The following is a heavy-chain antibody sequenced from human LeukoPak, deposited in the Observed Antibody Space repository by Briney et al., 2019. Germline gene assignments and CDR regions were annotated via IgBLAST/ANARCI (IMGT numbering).Heavy chain of an antibody. CDR1: GYTFTGYY. D-gene: IGHD1-26*01. V-gene: IGHV1-46*01. Sequence: ASVKVSCKASGYTFTGYYMNWVRQAPGQGLEWMGIINPRSGSTNYAQKFQGRVTMTTDTSTSTIYMELSSLRSEDTAVYYCARPMDSGSYYYWFDPWGQGTLVTVSS. CDR2: INPRSGST. CDR3: ARPMDSGSYYYWFDP. J-gene: IGHJ5*02.